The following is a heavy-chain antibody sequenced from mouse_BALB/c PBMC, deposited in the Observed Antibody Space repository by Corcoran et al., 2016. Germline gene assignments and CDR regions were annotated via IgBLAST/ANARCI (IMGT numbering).Heavy chain of an antibody. J-gene: IGHJ4*01. CDR1: GYTFTSYW. CDR3: YYGSSYAMDY. CDR2: INPSTGYT. Sequence: QVQLQQSGAELAKTGASVKMSCKASGYTFTSYWMHWVKQRPGQGLEWIGYINPSTGYTEYNQKFKDKATLTADKSSSTAYMQLSSLTSEDSAVYYCYYGSSYAMDYWGQGTSVTVSS. D-gene: IGHD1-1*01. V-gene: IGHV1-7*01.